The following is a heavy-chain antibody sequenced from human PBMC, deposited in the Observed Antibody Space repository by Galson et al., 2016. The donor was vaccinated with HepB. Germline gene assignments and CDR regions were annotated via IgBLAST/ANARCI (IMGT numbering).Heavy chain of an antibody. CDR1: GFLLSTSGVG. D-gene: IGHD3-3*01. J-gene: IGHJ4*02. Sequence: PARVKPTQTLTLTCTFSGFLLSTSGVGVGWIRQPPGKALEWLALIYWDDDKRYTPSLKTRFTITRDTSEKQVVLTMTNMDPVDTATYYCAHMTKSQYGFWSGYANFDYWSQGILVTVSS. CDR2: IYWDDDK. CDR3: AHMTKSQYGFWSGYANFDY. V-gene: IGHV2-5*02.